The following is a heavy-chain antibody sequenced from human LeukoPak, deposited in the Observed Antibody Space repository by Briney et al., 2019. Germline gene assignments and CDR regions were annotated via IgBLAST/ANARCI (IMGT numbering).Heavy chain of an antibody. J-gene: IGHJ6*02. D-gene: IGHD5-18*01. CDR3: ARGRLQLWSFPLPYNHYAIDV. CDR2: SNHIGST. V-gene: IGHV4-34*01. CDR1: GESFSGYF. Sequence: SETLSLTCAVSGESFSGYFWTWIRQPPGKGLEWIGESNHIGSTDYNPSLKSRVTISVDTSKKQFSLNVRSVTDADAAVYFCARGRLQLWSFPLPYNHYAIDVWGQGTTVTVSS.